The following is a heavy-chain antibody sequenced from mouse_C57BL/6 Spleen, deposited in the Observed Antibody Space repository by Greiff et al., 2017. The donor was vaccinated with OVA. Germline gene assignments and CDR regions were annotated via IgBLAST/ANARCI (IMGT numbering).Heavy chain of an antibody. CDR1: GYTFTSYW. J-gene: IGHJ4*01. CDR3: AADGYYENYAMDY. Sequence: VQLQQPGAELVRPGTSVKLSCKASGYTFTSYWMHWVKQRPGQGLEWIGVIDPSDSYTNYNQKFKGKATLTVDTSSSTAYMQLSSLTSEDSAVYYWAADGYYENYAMDYWGQGTSVTVSS. CDR2: IDPSDSYT. D-gene: IGHD2-3*01. V-gene: IGHV1-59*01.